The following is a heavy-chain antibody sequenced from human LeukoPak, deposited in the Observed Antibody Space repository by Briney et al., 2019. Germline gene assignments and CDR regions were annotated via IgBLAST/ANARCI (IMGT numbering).Heavy chain of an antibody. V-gene: IGHV3-21*06. Sequence: PGESLRLSCVTSGFTFRAYTMNWVRQAPGKGLEWVASITSTSSYIYHADSLRGRFTISRDNDENSLSLQMDSLRAEDTAVYYCARGRDGYTLIDAFDIWGQGTMVTVSS. J-gene: IGHJ3*02. CDR3: ARGRDGYTLIDAFDI. CDR1: GFTFRAYT. D-gene: IGHD5-24*01. CDR2: ITSTSSYI.